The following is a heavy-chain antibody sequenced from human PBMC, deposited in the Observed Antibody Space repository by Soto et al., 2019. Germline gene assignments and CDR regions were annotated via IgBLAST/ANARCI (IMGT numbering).Heavy chain of an antibody. CDR1: GYTFTTYG. D-gene: IGHD1-1*01. J-gene: IGHJ6*02. CDR2: ISPYNGTT. CDR3: ARDGERDTGLNFYYYLHGMDA. Sequence: ASVKVSCKASGYTFTTYGISWVRQAPGQGLQWMGWISPYNGTTKYAEKFQGEMTMTTDTATSTAYMDLRSLRSDDTAVYYCARDGERDTGLNFYYYLHGMDAWGQGTRVTVSS. V-gene: IGHV1-18*04.